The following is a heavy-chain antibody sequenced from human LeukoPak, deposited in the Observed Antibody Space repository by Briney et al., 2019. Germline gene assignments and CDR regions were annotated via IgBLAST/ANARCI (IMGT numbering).Heavy chain of an antibody. CDR2: IYHSGST. CDR1: GYSFSSGYY. V-gene: IGHV4-38-2*02. J-gene: IGHJ5*02. Sequence: SETLSLTCTVSGYSFSSGYYWGWIRQPPGKGLEWIGSIYHSGSTYYNPSLKSRVTISVDTSKSQFSLKLSSVTAADTAVYYCARDSGTTGEVKFDPWGQGTLVTVSS. CDR3: ARDSGTTGEVKFDP. D-gene: IGHD3-10*01.